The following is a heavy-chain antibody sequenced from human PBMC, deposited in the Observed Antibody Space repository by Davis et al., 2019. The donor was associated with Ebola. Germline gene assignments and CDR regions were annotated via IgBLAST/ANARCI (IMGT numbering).Heavy chain of an antibody. D-gene: IGHD3-22*01. Sequence: GESLKISCAASGFTFSSYSMNWVRQAPGKGLEWVSSISSSSSYIYYVDSVKGRFTISRDNSKNTLYLQMNSLRAEDTAVYYCAKGTLTYYYDSSGYGTYWYFDLWGRGTLVTVSS. CDR2: ISSSSSYI. J-gene: IGHJ2*01. CDR1: GFTFSSYS. CDR3: AKGTLTYYYDSSGYGTYWYFDL. V-gene: IGHV3-21*04.